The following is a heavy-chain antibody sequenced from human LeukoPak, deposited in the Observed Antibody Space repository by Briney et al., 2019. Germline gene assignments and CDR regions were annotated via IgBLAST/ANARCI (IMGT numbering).Heavy chain of an antibody. CDR2: INHSGST. D-gene: IGHD3-22*01. CDR3: ARGRGYYDSSGSSFGY. CDR1: GGSFSGYY. Sequence: SETLSLTCAVYGGSFSGYYWSWIRQPPGKGLEWIGEINHSGSTNYNPSLKSRVTISVDTSKNQFSLKLSSVTAADTAVYYCARGRGYYDSSGSSFGYWGQGTLVTVSS. J-gene: IGHJ4*02. V-gene: IGHV4-34*01.